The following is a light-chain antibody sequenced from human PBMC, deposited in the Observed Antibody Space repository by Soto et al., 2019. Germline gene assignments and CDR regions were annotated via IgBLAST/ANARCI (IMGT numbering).Light chain of an antibody. Sequence: DIQMTQSPSSLSASVGDRVTITCRASQSISSYLNWYQQKPGKAPKLLIYAASSLQSGVPSRFSGSGSGTDFTLTISSLQPEDFATYYCQQSYSTLLLTFGGGTKV. CDR1: QSISSY. J-gene: IGKJ4*01. CDR2: AAS. CDR3: QQSYSTLLLT. V-gene: IGKV1-39*01.